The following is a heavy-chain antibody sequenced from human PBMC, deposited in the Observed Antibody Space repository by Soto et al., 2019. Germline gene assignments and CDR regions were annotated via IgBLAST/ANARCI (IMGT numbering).Heavy chain of an antibody. Sequence: ASVKVSCKASGYTFTGHYIHWVRHVPGQGREWMGEIGPDRGDTKYAQKFQGRLTMTRDTSINTVYMELSNLGPDDTAVYYCGRVRSGELLVFHWGQGTLVTVSS. V-gene: IGHV1-2*02. CDR3: GRVRSGELLVFH. CDR2: IGPDRGDT. J-gene: IGHJ4*02. CDR1: GYTFTGHY. D-gene: IGHD1-7*01.